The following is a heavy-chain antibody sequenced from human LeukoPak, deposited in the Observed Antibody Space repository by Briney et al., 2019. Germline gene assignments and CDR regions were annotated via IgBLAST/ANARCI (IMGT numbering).Heavy chain of an antibody. J-gene: IGHJ3*02. CDR3: ARDQVGAPNKALDI. CDR2: IYTSGGT. D-gene: IGHD1-26*01. CDR1: GGSISSYY. V-gene: IGHV4-4*07. Sequence: PSETLSLTCTVSGGSISSYYWSWIRQPAGKGLEWIGRIYTSGGTNYNPSLKSRVTMSVDTSKNQFSLKLSSVTAADTAVYYCARDQVGAPNKALDIWGQGTMVTVSS.